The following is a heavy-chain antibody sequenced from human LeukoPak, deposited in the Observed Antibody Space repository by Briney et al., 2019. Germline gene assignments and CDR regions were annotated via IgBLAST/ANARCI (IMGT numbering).Heavy chain of an antibody. CDR2: TNHSAST. CDR3: ASERRSDFGDYDYFDY. D-gene: IGHD4-17*01. J-gene: IGHJ4*02. Sequence: TSETLSLTCAVYGGSLSGYYWSCLRQPPGKGLVWIGETNHSASTNYNPSLKSRVTMSVDTSKNQFSLRMSSLTATDTAVYYCASERRSDFGDYDYFDYWGQGTLVTVSS. CDR1: GGSLSGYY. V-gene: IGHV4-34*01.